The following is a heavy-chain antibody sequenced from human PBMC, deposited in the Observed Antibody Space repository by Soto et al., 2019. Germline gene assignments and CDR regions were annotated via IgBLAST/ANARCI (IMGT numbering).Heavy chain of an antibody. J-gene: IGHJ4*02. D-gene: IGHD4-17*01. Sequence: SGPTLVNPTDTLTLTCSFSGFSLITSAVGVGWIRQPPGKALEWLALIYGNDAKRYSPSLKSRLTITKDTPKNQVALTVTSMDAVETATYYCAQVEMTTIGAVDSWGQGTLVTVSS. V-gene: IGHV2-5*01. CDR3: AQVEMTTIGAVDS. CDR1: GFSLITSAVG. CDR2: IYGNDAK.